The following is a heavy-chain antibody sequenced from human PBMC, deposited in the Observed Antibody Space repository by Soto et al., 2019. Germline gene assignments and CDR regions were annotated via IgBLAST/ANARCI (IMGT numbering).Heavy chain of an antibody. CDR1: GLTFSNAW. CDR2: IKSRTDGGTT. V-gene: IGHV3-15*01. Sequence: EVQLVESGGGLVKPGGSLRLSCAVSGLTFSNAWMTWVRQAPGKGLEWVGRIKSRTDGGTTDFAAPVTGRFTISGDDSKNTLYLQMNSLKTEDTAVYYCTTQYYYDSSGSFLSWGPGTLVTVAS. D-gene: IGHD3-22*01. J-gene: IGHJ4*02. CDR3: TTQYYYDSSGSFLS.